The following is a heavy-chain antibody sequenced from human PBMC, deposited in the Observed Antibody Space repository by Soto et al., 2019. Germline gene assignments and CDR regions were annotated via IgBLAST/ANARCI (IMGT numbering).Heavy chain of an antibody. CDR3: ARSSGSYWWEFDY. V-gene: IGHV3-11*06. Sequence: QVQLVESGRGLVKPAGSLRLSCAASGFTFSDYYMSWIRQAPGKGLEWISYISSSGNYADYADSMKGRFSISRDNAKNSLYLQVHSLRAEDTAVYYCARSSGSYWWEFDYWGQGTLVTVSS. CDR2: ISSSGNYA. J-gene: IGHJ4*02. D-gene: IGHD3-10*01. CDR1: GFTFSDYY.